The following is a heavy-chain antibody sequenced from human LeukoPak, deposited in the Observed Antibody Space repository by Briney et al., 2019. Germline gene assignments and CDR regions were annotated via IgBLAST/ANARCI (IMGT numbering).Heavy chain of an antibody. V-gene: IGHV4-59*12. CDR2: VDHTGST. CDR3: ARGLEVRARVGYHYYMDV. J-gene: IGHJ6*03. Sequence: PSETLSLTCSVSDDSITMYYWTWIRQPPGKGLEWIGYVDHTGSTNFNPSLKSRVTISVDTSKNQFSLKLSSVTAADTAVYFCARGLEVRARVGYHYYMDVWGKGTTVTVSS. D-gene: IGHD1-26*01. CDR1: DDSITMYY.